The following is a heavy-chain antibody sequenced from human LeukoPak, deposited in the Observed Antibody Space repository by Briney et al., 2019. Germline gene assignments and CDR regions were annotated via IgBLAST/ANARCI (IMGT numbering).Heavy chain of an antibody. D-gene: IGHD3-10*01. CDR3: ARGGAGSYYGTTFDP. CDR2: IYYSGST. V-gene: IGHV4-30-4*01. Sequence: PSETLSLTCTVSGGSISSGDYYWSWIRQPPGKGLEWIGYIYYSGSTYYNPSLKSRVTISVDTSMNQFSLKLSSVTAADTAVYYCARGGAGSYYGTTFDPWGQGTLVTVSS. CDR1: GGSISSGDYY. J-gene: IGHJ5*02.